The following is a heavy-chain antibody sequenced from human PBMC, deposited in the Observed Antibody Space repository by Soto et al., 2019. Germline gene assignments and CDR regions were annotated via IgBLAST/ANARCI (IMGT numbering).Heavy chain of an antibody. CDR1: VGSISSGGYY. Sequence: QVQLQESGPGLVKPTQTLSLTCTVSVGSISSGGYYWSWIRQHPGKGLEWIGYIFHSGSTYYNPSLRSRVTTSVDTSKNQFSLKLSSVTAADTAVYYCARGGDYDNYFDYWGQGTLVTVSS. CDR3: ARGGDYDNYFDY. D-gene: IGHD3-22*01. V-gene: IGHV4-31*03. CDR2: IFHSGST. J-gene: IGHJ4*02.